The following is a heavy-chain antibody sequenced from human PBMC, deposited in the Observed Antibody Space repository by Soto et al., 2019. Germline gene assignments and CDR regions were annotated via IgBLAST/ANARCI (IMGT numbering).Heavy chain of an antibody. Sequence: SGPTLVNPTQTLTLTFTFSGFSLSTSGVGVGWIRQPPGKALEWLALIYWDDDKRYSPSLKSRLTITKDTSKNQVVLTMTNMDPVDTATYYCAHTLYNWTYLRDHWFDPWGQGTLVTVS. CDR1: GFSLSTSGVG. CDR3: AHTLYNWTYLRDHWFDP. CDR2: IYWDDDK. V-gene: IGHV2-5*02. D-gene: IGHD1-7*01. J-gene: IGHJ5*02.